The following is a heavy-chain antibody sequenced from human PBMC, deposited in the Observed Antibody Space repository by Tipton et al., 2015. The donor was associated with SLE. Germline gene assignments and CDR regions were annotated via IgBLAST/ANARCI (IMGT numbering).Heavy chain of an antibody. D-gene: IGHD3-22*01. CDR2: INHSGST. J-gene: IGHJ4*02. Sequence: TLSLTCAVYGGSFSGYYWSWIRQPPGKGLEWIGEINHSGSTNYNPSLKSRVTISVDTSKNQFSLKLSSVTAADTAVYYCARAYYDSSGRFDYWGQGTPVTVSS. CDR1: GGSFSGYY. CDR3: ARAYYDSSGRFDY. V-gene: IGHV4-34*01.